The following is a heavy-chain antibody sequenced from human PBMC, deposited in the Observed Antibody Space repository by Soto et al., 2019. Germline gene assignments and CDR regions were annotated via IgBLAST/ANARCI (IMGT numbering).Heavy chain of an antibody. CDR2: IYPGDSDT. CDR1: GYSFTSNW. Sequence: LGESLKISCKGSGYSFTSNWIGWVRQMPGKGLEWMGIIYPGDSDTKYSPSFQGQVTISADKSISTAYLQWSSLKASDTAMYYCARRMGDYPYYYGMDVWGQGTTVTVSS. V-gene: IGHV5-51*01. CDR3: ARRMGDYPYYYGMDV. D-gene: IGHD4-17*01. J-gene: IGHJ6*02.